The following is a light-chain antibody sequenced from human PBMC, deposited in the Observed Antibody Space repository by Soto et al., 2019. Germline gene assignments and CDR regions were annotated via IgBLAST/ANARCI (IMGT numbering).Light chain of an antibody. CDR1: QDISNY. J-gene: IGKJ4*01. Sequence: DIQMTQSPSCLSAAVGDRVTVTCQASQDISNYLNWYQQKPGKAPKLLIYDASNLETGVPSRFSGSGSGTDFALTITSLQAEDFATYYCQQLRMYPSTFGGGTKVDIK. CDR3: QQLRMYPST. V-gene: IGKV1-33*01. CDR2: DAS.